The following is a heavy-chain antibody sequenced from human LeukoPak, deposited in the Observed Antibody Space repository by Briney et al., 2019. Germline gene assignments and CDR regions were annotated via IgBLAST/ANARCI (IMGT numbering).Heavy chain of an antibody. Sequence: GESLKISCKGSGYSLTSYWIGWVRQVPGRGLEWMGIIYPDDSDIRYSPSFQGQVTISADKSISTVYLQWSSLKASDTAIYYCARLYDSSGYYNWFDPWGQGTLVTVSS. J-gene: IGHJ5*02. CDR1: GYSLTSYW. CDR3: ARLYDSSGYYNWFDP. V-gene: IGHV5-51*01. CDR2: IYPDDSDI. D-gene: IGHD3-22*01.